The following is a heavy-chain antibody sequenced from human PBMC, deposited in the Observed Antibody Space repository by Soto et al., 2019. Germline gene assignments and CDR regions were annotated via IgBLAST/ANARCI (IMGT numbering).Heavy chain of an antibody. CDR2: FFIGGNT. D-gene: IGHD3-10*01. CDR3: ARRHGLDIDAYY. Sequence: PSETLALTCTGSGGSIGSTADYWGWMRQRQGKGLGWIASFFIGGNTYYNPSLKSRVTISVDTSKNQFSLKLSSVTAADKAVYFCARRHGLDIDAYYWGQG. V-gene: IGHV4-39*01. CDR1: GGSIGSTADY. J-gene: IGHJ4*02.